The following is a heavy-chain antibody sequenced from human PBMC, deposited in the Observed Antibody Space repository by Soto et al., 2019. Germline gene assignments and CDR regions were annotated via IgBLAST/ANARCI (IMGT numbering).Heavy chain of an antibody. CDR3: AKGGDSSGYYYEVYYYYGMDV. Sequence: SLRLSCAASGFTFSSYGMHWVRQAPGKGLEWVAVISYDGSNKYYADSVKGRFTISRDNSKNTLYLQMNSLRAEDTAVYYCAKGGDSSGYYYEVYYYYGMDVWGQGTTVTVSS. CDR2: ISYDGSNK. J-gene: IGHJ6*02. CDR1: GFTFSSYG. D-gene: IGHD3-22*01. V-gene: IGHV3-30*18.